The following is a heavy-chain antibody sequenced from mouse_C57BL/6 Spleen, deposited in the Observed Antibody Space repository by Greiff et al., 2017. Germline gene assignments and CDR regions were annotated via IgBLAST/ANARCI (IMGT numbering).Heavy chain of an antibody. CDR2: IDPNCGGT. J-gene: IGHJ2*01. Sequence: VQLQQPGAELVKPGASVKLSCKASGYTFTSYWMHWVKQRPGRGLEWIGRIDPNCGGTKYNEKFKSKATLTVDKPSSTAYMHLNSLTSEDSAVYYCARNYYGSSHYFDYWGQGTTLTVSS. V-gene: IGHV1-72*01. D-gene: IGHD1-1*01. CDR3: ARNYYGSSHYFDY. CDR1: GYTFTSYW.